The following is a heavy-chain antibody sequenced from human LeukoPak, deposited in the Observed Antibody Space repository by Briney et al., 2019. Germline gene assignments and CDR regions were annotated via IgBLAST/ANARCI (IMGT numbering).Heavy chain of an antibody. D-gene: IGHD3-22*01. CDR2: IYYSGST. V-gene: IGHV4-31*03. Sequence: PSETLSLTCTVSGGSISSGGYYWSWIGQHPGKGLEWIGYIYYSGSTYYNPSLKSRVTISVDTSKNQFSLKLSSVTAADTAVYYCARGGYYDSSGYYYSCSFDYWGQGTLVTVSS. CDR3: ARGGYYDSSGYYYSCSFDY. CDR1: GGSISSGGYY. J-gene: IGHJ4*02.